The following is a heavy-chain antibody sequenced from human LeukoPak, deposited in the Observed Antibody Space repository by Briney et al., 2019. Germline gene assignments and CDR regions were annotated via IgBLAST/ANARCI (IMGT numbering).Heavy chain of an antibody. Sequence: SETLSLTCAVYGGSFSGYYWSWIRQPPGKGLEWIGEINHSGSTNYNPSLKSRVTISVDTSKNQFSLKLSSVTAADTAVYYCASFNPYGKYYYYYYMDVWGKGTTVTVSS. V-gene: IGHV4-34*01. J-gene: IGHJ6*03. CDR1: GGSFSGYY. D-gene: IGHD4-17*01. CDR2: INHSGST. CDR3: ASFNPYGKYYYYYYMDV.